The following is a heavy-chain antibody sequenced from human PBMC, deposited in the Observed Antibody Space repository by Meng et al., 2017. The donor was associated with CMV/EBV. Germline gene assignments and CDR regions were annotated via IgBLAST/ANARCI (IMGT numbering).Heavy chain of an antibody. CDR1: GGSISNYY. CDR2: IFYTGYT. CDR3: ARFKGMDV. V-gene: IGHV4-59*01. Sequence: SETLSLTCTVSGGSISNYYWSWVRQPPGKRLEWIGYIFYTGYTNYNPSLKSRITISVDTSKNQFSLTLSSVTAADSAVYYCARFKGMDVWGQGTTVTVSS. J-gene: IGHJ6*02.